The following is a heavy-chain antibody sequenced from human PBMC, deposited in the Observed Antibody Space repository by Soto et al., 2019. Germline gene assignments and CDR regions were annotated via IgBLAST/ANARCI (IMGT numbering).Heavy chain of an antibody. CDR3: ARDRTDSGYYTNWLDP. CDR2: IIPIFGTT. V-gene: IGHV1-69*06. D-gene: IGHD3-22*01. CDR1: GGTFGSDA. Sequence: PVKVSCKASGGTFGSDAITWVRQAPGQGPEGVGRIIPIFGTTNYAQNLQGRVTISADKSTLTSYMELHSLTSDDTALYYCARDRTDSGYYTNWLDPWGQGTQVTVSS. J-gene: IGHJ5*02.